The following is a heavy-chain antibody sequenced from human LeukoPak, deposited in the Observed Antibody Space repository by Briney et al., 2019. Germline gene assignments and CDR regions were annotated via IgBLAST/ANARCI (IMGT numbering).Heavy chain of an antibody. CDR2: ISSSSSYI. D-gene: IGHD2-15*01. CDR1: GFTFSSYS. Sequence: GGSLRLSCAASGFTFSSYSMNWVRQAPGKGLEWVSSISSSSSYIYYADSVKGRFTISRDNAKNSLYLQMNSLRAEDTAVYYCARDAVVAATVVAFDIWGQGTMVTVSS. CDR3: ARDAVVAATVVAFDI. V-gene: IGHV3-21*01. J-gene: IGHJ3*02.